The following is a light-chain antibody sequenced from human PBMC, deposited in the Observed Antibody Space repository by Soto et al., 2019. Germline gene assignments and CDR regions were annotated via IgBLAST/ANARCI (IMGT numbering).Light chain of an antibody. CDR2: EVN. CDR1: SSDLGSYNY. CDR3: NSYSSSSTLV. V-gene: IGLV2-14*01. Sequence: QSVLTQPASVSGSPGQSITISCTGTSSDLGSYNYVSWYQHHPGKAPKLMIYEVNNRPSGVSNRFSGSKSGDTASLTISGLQAEDEADYYCNSYSSSSTLVFGGGTKLTVL. J-gene: IGLJ2*01.